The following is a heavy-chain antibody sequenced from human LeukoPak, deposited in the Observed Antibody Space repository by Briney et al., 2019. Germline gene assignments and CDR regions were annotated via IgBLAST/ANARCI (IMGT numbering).Heavy chain of an antibody. V-gene: IGHV3-9*01. Sequence: PGRSLRLSCAASGFTFDDYTMHWVRQAPGKGLEWVSGISWNSGSIGYADSVKGRFTISRDNAKNSLYLQMNGLRAEDTALYYCAKDKSSSSWLFDYWGQGTLVTVSS. D-gene: IGHD6-13*01. CDR2: ISWNSGSI. J-gene: IGHJ4*02. CDR3: AKDKSSSSWLFDY. CDR1: GFTFDDYT.